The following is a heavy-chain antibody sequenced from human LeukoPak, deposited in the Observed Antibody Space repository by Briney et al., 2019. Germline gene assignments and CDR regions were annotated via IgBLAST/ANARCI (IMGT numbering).Heavy chain of an antibody. D-gene: IGHD1-26*01. CDR3: ARNTIPVGAIDY. V-gene: IGHV3-23*01. CDR1: GFTFSSYW. CDR2: ISGDGDST. Sequence: GGSLRLSCAASGFTFSSYWMSWVRQAPGGGLEWVAGISGDGDSTSYADSVKGRFAISRDNSKNTLYLLMNSLRAEDTAVYYCARNTIPVGAIDYWGQGTLVTVSS. J-gene: IGHJ4*02.